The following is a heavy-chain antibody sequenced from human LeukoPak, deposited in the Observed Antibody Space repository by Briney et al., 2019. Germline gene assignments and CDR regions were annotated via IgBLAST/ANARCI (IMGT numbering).Heavy chain of an antibody. CDR1: GGSIDSYY. CDR2: IHYSGPT. D-gene: IGHD3-9*01. CDR3: ARHGTAPGYPLDY. V-gene: IGHV4-59*08. Sequence: SETLSLTRTVSGGSIDSYYWSWIRQSPGKGLEWIAYIHYSGPTNYNPSLKSRVTISVDTSKNQVSLKLTSVTSACTVMYFCARHGTAPGYPLDYWGLGTLVTGSS. J-gene: IGHJ4*02.